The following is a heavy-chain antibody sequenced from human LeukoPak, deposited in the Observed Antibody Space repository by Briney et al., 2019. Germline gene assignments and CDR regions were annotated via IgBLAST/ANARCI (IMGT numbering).Heavy chain of an antibody. D-gene: IGHD3-22*01. CDR3: VGFDGGGYYSLIN. V-gene: IGHV5-51*01. Sequence: GESLKISCKGSGYSFTSYWIGWVRQMPGKGLEWMGIINPDDSETRYSPSFQGQVTISADKSISTAYLQWSSLRASDTAMYYCVGFDGGGYYSLINWGRGPLVPVS. CDR2: INPDDSET. J-gene: IGHJ4*02. CDR1: GYSFTSYW.